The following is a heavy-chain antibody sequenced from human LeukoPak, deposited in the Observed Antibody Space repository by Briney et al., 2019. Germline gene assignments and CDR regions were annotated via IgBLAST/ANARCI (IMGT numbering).Heavy chain of an antibody. J-gene: IGHJ3*02. CDR1: GWSVSGYY. CDR3: ARFPYNWNWDHDAFDI. Sequence: SETLSLTCAVYGWSVSGYYLSWIRQPPGKGLEWIGEINHSGSTNYNPSLKSRVTISVDTSKNQFSLKLSCLTAADTAVYYCARFPYNWNWDHDAFDIWGQGTMVTVSS. D-gene: IGHD1-7*01. V-gene: IGHV4-34*01. CDR2: INHSGST.